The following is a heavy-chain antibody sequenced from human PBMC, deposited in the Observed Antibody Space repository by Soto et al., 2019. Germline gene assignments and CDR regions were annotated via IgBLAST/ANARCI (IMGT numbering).Heavy chain of an antibody. J-gene: IGHJ4*02. V-gene: IGHV3-48*03. CDR2: SSRSGSTI. CDR1: GFSFSDYE. CDR3: AIGYYSKKFDY. Sequence: EVQLVESGGGVVQPGGSLRLSCAASGFSFSDYEINWVRQAPGKGLEWVSYSSRSGSTIEYADSVKGRFTISRDYAKTSLYLQMNSLRVEDTAVYYCAIGYYSKKFDYWGQGTLVSVSS. D-gene: IGHD3-22*01.